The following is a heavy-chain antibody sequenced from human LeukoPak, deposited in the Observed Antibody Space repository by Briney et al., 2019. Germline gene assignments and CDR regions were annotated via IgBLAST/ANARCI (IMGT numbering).Heavy chain of an antibody. V-gene: IGHV3-23*01. CDR3: AKDKIWGEDYFDY. D-gene: IGHD3-16*01. J-gene: IGHJ4*02. CDR2: ISGSGGST. Sequence: GGSLRLSCAASGFTFTSYAMNWVRQAPGKGLEWVSAISGSGGSTYYADSVKGRFTISRDNSKNALYLQMNSLRAEDTAVYYCAKDKIWGEDYFDYWGQGTLVTVSS. CDR1: GFTFTSYA.